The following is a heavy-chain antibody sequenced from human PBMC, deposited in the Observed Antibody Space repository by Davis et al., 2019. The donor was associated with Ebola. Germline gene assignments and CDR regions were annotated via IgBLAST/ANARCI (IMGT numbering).Heavy chain of an antibody. CDR1: GFIFSNFN. D-gene: IGHD2-21*02. CDR2: ISSSSNYI. Sequence: GGSLRLSCAASGFIFSNFNMNWVRQAPGKGLEWVSFISSSSNYIYYADSVKGRFTVSRDNAKNSLYLQMNSLRAEDTAVYYCVRDPALVVTGGGWFFGLWGRGTLVTVSS. V-gene: IGHV3-21*01. CDR3: VRDPALVVTGGGWFFGL. J-gene: IGHJ2*01.